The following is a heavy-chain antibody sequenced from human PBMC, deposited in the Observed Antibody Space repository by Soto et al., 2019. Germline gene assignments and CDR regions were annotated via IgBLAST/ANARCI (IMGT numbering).Heavy chain of an antibody. CDR3: ARDAGARTVAGNFDY. Sequence: EVQLLESGGGLVQPGGSLRLSCAASAFTFSSYAMSWVRQSPGKGLEWVAGISCSGISTYYADSVKGRFSISRDNSKNTMYLQRDSLVAEHRAVYYCARDAGARTVAGNFDYGGQGTLVHVSS. CDR1: AFTFSSYA. V-gene: IGHV3-23*01. CDR2: ISCSGIST. D-gene: IGHD6-19*01. J-gene: IGHJ4*02.